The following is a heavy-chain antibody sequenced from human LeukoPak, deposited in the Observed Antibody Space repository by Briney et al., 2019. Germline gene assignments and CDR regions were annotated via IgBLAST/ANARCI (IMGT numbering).Heavy chain of an antibody. Sequence: GGSLRLSCAASGFTVSSNHLSWVRQAPGKGLEWVSVIYSGGTTYYADSVKGRFTISRDNSKNTVYLQMNSPRAEDTAVYYCARRVISTTGSWAYGMDVWGQGTTVTVSS. V-gene: IGHV3-53*01. CDR2: IYSGGTT. CDR1: GFTVSSNH. J-gene: IGHJ6*02. D-gene: IGHD2/OR15-2a*01. CDR3: ARRVISTTGSWAYGMDV.